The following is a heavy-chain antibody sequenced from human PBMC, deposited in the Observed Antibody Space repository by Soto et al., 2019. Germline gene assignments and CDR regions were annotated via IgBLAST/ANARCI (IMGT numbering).Heavy chain of an antibody. CDR1: GGTFRSYA. Sequence: QVQLVQSGAEVKKPGSSGKVSCKASGGTFRSYAISWVRQAPGQGLEWMGGIIPIFGTANYAQKFQGRVTITADESTSTDYMELSSLRSEDTAVYYCARAHSSGLASYYCGMDVWGQGTTVTVS. D-gene: IGHD6-19*01. V-gene: IGHV1-69*01. CDR2: IIPIFGTA. J-gene: IGHJ6*02. CDR3: ARAHSSGLASYYCGMDV.